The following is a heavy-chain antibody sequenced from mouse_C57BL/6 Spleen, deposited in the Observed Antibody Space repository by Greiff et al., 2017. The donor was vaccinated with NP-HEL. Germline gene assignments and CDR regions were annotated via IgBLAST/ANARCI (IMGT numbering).Heavy chain of an antibody. CDR1: GFTFSDYG. CDR3: ARDSSGYLYFDV. J-gene: IGHJ1*03. Sequence: DVHLVESGGGLVKPGGSLKLSCAASGFTFSDYGMHWVRQAPEKGLEWVAYISSGSSTIYYADTVKGRFTISRDNAKNTLFLQMTSLRSEDTAMYYCARDSSGYLYFDVWGTGTTVTVSS. V-gene: IGHV5-17*01. CDR2: ISSGSSTI. D-gene: IGHD3-2*02.